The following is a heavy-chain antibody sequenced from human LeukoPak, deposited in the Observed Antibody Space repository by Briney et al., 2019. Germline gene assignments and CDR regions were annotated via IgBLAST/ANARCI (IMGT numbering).Heavy chain of an antibody. CDR1: GGSFSGYY. CDR2: INHSGST. Sequence: SETLSLTCAVYGGSFSGYYWSWIRQPPGKGLEWIGEINHSGSTNYNPSLKSRVTISVDTSKNQFSLKLSSVTAADTAVYYCARKTCGVDCYSLDYWGQGTLVTVSS. CDR3: ARKTCGVDCYSLDY. J-gene: IGHJ4*02. V-gene: IGHV4-34*01. D-gene: IGHD2-21*02.